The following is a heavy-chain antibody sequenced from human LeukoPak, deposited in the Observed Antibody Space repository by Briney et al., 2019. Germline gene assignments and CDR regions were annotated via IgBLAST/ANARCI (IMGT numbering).Heavy chain of an antibody. D-gene: IGHD1-7*01. J-gene: IGHJ6*02. CDR3: TTDEDWNYARKDV. Sequence: GGSLRLSCAASGFTFSSYAMSWVRQAPGKGLEWVGQTVSEIDGGTTDYAAPVKGRFTISRDDSKSTLYLQMNSLKIEDTAVYYCTTDEDWNYARKDVWGQGATVIVSS. CDR2: TVSEIDGGTT. CDR1: GFTFSSYA. V-gene: IGHV3-15*04.